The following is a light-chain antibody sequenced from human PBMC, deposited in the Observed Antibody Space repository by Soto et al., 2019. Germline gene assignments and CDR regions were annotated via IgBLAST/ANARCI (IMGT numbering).Light chain of an antibody. Sequence: QSVLTQPPSVSGAPGQRVTRSCTGSTSNVGAGYDVHWYQHLPGAAPKLLIDSNRNRPSGVPDRFSASKSGTSASLAITGLQAEDEADYFCQSYDNSLNGGVFGGGTKLTVL. CDR2: SNR. V-gene: IGLV1-40*01. CDR1: TSNVGAGYD. J-gene: IGLJ3*02. CDR3: QSYDNSLNGGV.